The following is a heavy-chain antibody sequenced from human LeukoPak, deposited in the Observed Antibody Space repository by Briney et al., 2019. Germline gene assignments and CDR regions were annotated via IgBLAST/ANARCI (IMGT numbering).Heavy chain of an antibody. J-gene: IGHJ3*02. D-gene: IGHD2-15*01. CDR2: IIPIFGTA. CDR3: ARDETYCSGGSCYSGGAFDI. Sequence: SVKVSCKASGGTFSSYAISWVRQAPGQGLEWMGRIIPIFGTANYAQKLQGRVTITTDESTSTAYMELSSLRSEDTAVYYCARDETYCSGGSCYSGGAFDIWGQGTMVTVSS. V-gene: IGHV1-69*05. CDR1: GGTFSSYA.